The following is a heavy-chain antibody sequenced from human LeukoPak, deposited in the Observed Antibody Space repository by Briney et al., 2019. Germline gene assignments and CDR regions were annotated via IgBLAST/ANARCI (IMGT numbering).Heavy chain of an antibody. CDR3: AKDCSGGSCYSS. CDR1: GFTFSSYG. CDR2: ISGSGGST. Sequence: GGTLRFSCAASGFTFSSYGMSWVRQAPGKGLEWVSAISGSGGSTYYADSVKGRFTISRDNSKNTLYLQMNSLRAEDTAVYYCAKDCSGGSCYSSWGQGTLVTVSS. D-gene: IGHD2-15*01. J-gene: IGHJ4*02. V-gene: IGHV3-23*01.